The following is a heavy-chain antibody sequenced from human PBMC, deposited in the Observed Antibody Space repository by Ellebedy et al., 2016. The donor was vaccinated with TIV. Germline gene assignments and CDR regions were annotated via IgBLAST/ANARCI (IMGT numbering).Heavy chain of an antibody. CDR2: ISTGSSTI. CDR1: GFTFSAYS. D-gene: IGHD4-17*01. V-gene: IGHV3-48*04. Sequence: GESLKISCAVSGFTFSAYSMNWVRQAPGKGLEWVSYISTGSSTIYYADSVKGRFTISRDNAKNSLYLHMNSLRAEDTAVYYCARDASVYGDSVYWYFDLWGRGTLVGVSS. CDR3: ARDASVYGDSVYWYFDL. J-gene: IGHJ2*01.